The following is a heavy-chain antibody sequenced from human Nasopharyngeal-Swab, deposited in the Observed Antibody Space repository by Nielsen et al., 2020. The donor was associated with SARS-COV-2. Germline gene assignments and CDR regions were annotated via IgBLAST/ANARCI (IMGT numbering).Heavy chain of an antibody. CDR3: AKDLVGATPLDY. D-gene: IGHD1-26*01. V-gene: IGHV3-23*01. CDR2: ITGNGGST. J-gene: IGHJ4*02. Sequence: GESLKIPRAASGFTLSSYAMSWVPQAPGKGLEWVSAITGNGGSTYYADSVKGRFTISRDNSKNTLYLQMNSLRAEDTAVYYCAKDLVGATPLDYWGQGTLVTVSS. CDR1: GFTLSSYA.